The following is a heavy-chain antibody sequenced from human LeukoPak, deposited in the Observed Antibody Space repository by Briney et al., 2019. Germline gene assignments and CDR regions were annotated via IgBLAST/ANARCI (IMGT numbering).Heavy chain of an antibody. J-gene: IGHJ4*02. CDR3: ARVSTSGWNGSRRGMYYFDY. V-gene: IGHV3-74*01. CDR1: GNYW. Sequence: GGSLRLSCAASGNYWMHWVRQAPGKGLVWVSHINSDGSWTGYADSVKGRFTISKDNAKNTVYLQMNSLRAEDTAVYYCARVSTSGWNGSRRGMYYFDYWGQGTLVTVSS. CDR2: INSDGSWT. D-gene: IGHD6-19*01.